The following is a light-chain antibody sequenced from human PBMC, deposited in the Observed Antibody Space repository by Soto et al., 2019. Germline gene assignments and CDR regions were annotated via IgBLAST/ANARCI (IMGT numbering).Light chain of an antibody. CDR1: SSNIGNNA. Sequence: QSALTQPASVSEAPRQRVTISCSGSSSNIGNNAVNWYQQLPGKAPKLLIYYDDLLPSGVSDRFSGSKSDTSASLAISGLQAEDEADYYCAAWDDSLNGWVFGGGTKLTVL. V-gene: IGLV1-36*01. CDR3: AAWDDSLNGWV. J-gene: IGLJ3*02. CDR2: YDD.